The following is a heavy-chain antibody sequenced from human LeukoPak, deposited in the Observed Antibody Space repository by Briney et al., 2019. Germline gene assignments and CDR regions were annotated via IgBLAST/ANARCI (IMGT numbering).Heavy chain of an antibody. CDR1: GFTFSSYG. CDR2: IRYDGSNK. V-gene: IGHV3-30*02. J-gene: IGHJ4*02. Sequence: GGSLRLSCAASGFTFSSYGMHWVRQAPGKWLEWVAFIRYDGSNKYYADSVKGRFTISRDNSKNTLYLQMNSLRAEDTAVYYCAKEWEHIVVVPAAILDYWGQGTLVTVSS. D-gene: IGHD2-2*01. CDR3: AKEWEHIVVVPAAILDY.